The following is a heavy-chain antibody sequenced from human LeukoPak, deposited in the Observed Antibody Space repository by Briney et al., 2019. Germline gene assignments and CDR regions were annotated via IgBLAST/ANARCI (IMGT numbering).Heavy chain of an antibody. J-gene: IGHJ4*02. Sequence: SETLSLTRAVSGGSISSGGYSWSWIRQPPGKGLEWIGYIYHSGSTYYNPSLKSRVTISVDRSKNQFSLKLSSVTAADTAVYYCARAPAGNLIDYWGQGTLVTVSS. V-gene: IGHV4-30-2*01. CDR2: IYHSGST. CDR3: ARAPAGNLIDY. CDR1: GGSISSGGYS. D-gene: IGHD1-1*01.